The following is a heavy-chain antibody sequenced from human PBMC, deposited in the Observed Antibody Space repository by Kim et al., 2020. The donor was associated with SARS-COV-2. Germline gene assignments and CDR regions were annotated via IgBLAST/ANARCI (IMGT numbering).Heavy chain of an antibody. J-gene: IGHJ4*02. Sequence: GESLKISCKGSGYSFTSYWIGWVRQMPGKGLEWMGIIYPGDSDTRYSPSFQGQVTISADKSISTAYLQWSSLKASDTAMYYCARLSANTYSGYDNPFDYWGQGTLVTVSS. CDR3: ARLSANTYSGYDNPFDY. CDR1: GYSFTSYW. D-gene: IGHD5-12*01. CDR2: IYPGDSDT. V-gene: IGHV5-51*01.